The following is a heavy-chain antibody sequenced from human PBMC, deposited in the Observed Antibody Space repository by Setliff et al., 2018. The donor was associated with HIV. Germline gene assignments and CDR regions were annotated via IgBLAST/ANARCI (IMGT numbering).Heavy chain of an antibody. J-gene: IGHJ3*02. D-gene: IGHD4-17*01. CDR3: ARGEGTTTVTLDAFDI. CDR1: GFTFSSYA. V-gene: IGHV3-30-3*01. Sequence: PGGSLRLSCAASGFTFSSYAMHWVRQAPGKGLEWVAVISYDGSNKYYADSVKGRFTISRDNSKNTLYLQMNSLRDEDTAVYYCARGEGTTTVTLDAFDIWGQGTMVTVSS. CDR2: ISYDGSNK.